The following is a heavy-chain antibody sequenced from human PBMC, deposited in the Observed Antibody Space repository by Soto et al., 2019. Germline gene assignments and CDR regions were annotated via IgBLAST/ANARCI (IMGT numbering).Heavy chain of an antibody. CDR2: ISSSSSYI. Sequence: EVQLVESGGGLVKPGGSLRLSCAAFGFTFRSNSMNWVRQAPGKGLEWVSSISSSSSYIYYADSVKGRFTISRDNAKNSLYLQMNSLRAEDTAVYYCAREGVKIFGVVNHYYYYGMDVWGQGTTVTVSS. D-gene: IGHD3-3*01. J-gene: IGHJ6*02. CDR3: AREGVKIFGVVNHYYYYGMDV. V-gene: IGHV3-21*01. CDR1: GFTFRSNS.